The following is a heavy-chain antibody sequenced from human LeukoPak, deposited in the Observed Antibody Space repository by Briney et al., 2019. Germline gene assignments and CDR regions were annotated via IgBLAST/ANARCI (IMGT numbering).Heavy chain of an antibody. Sequence: PSETLSLICTVSGGSISNYYWCWIWQPPGKGLEWIGYIYYSGSTNSNPSLKSRVTISLDTSKNQFSLKLSSVTAADTAVYYCARAGQFISARPITFDYWGQGSLVTVSS. D-gene: IGHD6-6*01. J-gene: IGHJ4*02. V-gene: IGHV4-59*01. CDR3: ARAGQFISARPITFDY. CDR1: GGSISNYY. CDR2: IYYSGST.